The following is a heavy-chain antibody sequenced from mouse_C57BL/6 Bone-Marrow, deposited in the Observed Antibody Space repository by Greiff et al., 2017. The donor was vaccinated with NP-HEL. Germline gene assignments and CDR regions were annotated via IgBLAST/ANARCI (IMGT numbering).Heavy chain of an antibody. D-gene: IGHD1-1*01. V-gene: IGHV14-4*01. CDR2: IDPENGDT. Sequence: VQLQQSGAELVRPGASVKLSCTASGFNIKDDYMHWVKQRPEQGLEWIGWIDPENGDTEYASKFQGKATITADTSSNTAYLQLSSLTSEDTADYYWTTGTRNAVWGTGTTVTVSS. CDR1: GFNIKDDY. J-gene: IGHJ1*03. CDR3: TTGTRNAV.